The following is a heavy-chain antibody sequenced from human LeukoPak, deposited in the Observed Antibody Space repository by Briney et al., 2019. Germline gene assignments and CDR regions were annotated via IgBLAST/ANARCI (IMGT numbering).Heavy chain of an antibody. CDR2: VSYSGRP. V-gene: IGHV4-39*07. CDR3: ARRFLDV. Sequence: PSETLSLTCTVSGGSISSSSYYWAWVRQPPGRELDWIGSVSYSGRPSYTPSLESRVTISVDTSKNQFFLKFNSVTAADTAVYYCARRFLDVWGKGTTVTISS. J-gene: IGHJ6*04. D-gene: IGHD3-10*01. CDR1: GGSISSSSYY.